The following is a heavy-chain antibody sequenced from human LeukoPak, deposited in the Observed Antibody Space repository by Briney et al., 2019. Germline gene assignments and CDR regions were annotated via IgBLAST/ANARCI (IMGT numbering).Heavy chain of an antibody. J-gene: IGHJ4*02. CDR1: EYTFSGKY. Sequence: ASVKVSCKASEYTFSGKYLHWVRLAPGQGPEWMGRINPKTGDTSYVQKFQGRVTMTWDTSISTAYMELPRLNSDDTAVYYCAARGGYTSGTYFHPFYFDSWGQGALVTVSS. D-gene: IGHD3-10*01. CDR3: AARGGYTSGTYFHPFYFDS. CDR2: INPKTGDT. V-gene: IGHV1-2*02.